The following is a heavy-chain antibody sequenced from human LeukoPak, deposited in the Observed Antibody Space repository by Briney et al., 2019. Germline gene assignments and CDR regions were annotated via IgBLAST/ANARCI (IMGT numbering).Heavy chain of an antibody. D-gene: IGHD3-10*01. V-gene: IGHV1-18*01. CDR2: IITYSGNT. J-gene: IGHJ5*02. CDR1: GYTFTSYC. CDR3: ARERVWFGELLGRWFDP. Sequence: ASVKVSCKASGYTFTSYCISWVRQAPGQGLEWMGWIITYSGNTNYAQKLQGRVTMTTDTSTSTAYMELRSLRSDDTAVYYCARERVWFGELLGRWFDPWGQGTQVSVSS.